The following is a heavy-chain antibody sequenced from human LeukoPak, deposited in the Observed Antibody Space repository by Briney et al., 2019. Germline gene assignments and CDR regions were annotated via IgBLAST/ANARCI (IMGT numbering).Heavy chain of an antibody. J-gene: IGHJ4*02. CDR3: ARGRGWADDPYYFDY. CDR1: GGTFSSYA. D-gene: IGHD6-19*01. Sequence: SVKVSCKASGGTFSSYAISWVRQAPGQGLERMGRIIPILGIANYAQKFQGRVTITADKSTSTAYMELSSLRSEDTAVYYCARGRGWADDPYYFDYWGQGTLVTVSS. CDR2: IIPILGIA. V-gene: IGHV1-69*04.